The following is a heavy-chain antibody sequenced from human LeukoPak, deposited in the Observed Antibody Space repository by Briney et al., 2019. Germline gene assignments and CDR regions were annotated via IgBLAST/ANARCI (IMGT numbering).Heavy chain of an antibody. Sequence: GGSLRLSCSVSGCTFSSYWMHWVRQAPGKGLVWVSHIKSDGSVTNYADFVRGRLTISRDNAKNTLYLQMNSLRAEDTAVYYCARNWGHSDYWGQGTLVTVSS. CDR3: ARNWGHSDY. J-gene: IGHJ4*02. CDR1: GCTFSSYW. D-gene: IGHD3-16*01. V-gene: IGHV3-74*01. CDR2: IKSDGSVT.